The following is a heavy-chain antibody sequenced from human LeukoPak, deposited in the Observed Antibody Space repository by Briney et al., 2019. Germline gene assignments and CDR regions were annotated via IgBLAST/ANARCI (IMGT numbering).Heavy chain of an antibody. J-gene: IGHJ5*02. CDR1: GGTFSSYA. D-gene: IGHD6-13*01. CDR2: ISAYNGNT. Sequence: ASVKVSCKASGGTFSSYAISWVRQAPGQGLEWMGWISAYNGNTNYAQKLQGRVTMTTDTSTSTAYMELRSLRSDDTAVYYCARGDGVAAAGTNWFDPWGQGTLVTVSS. V-gene: IGHV1-18*01. CDR3: ARGDGVAAAGTNWFDP.